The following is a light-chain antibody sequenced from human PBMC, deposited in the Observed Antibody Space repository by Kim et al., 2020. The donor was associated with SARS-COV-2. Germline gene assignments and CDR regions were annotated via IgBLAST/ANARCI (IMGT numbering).Light chain of an antibody. V-gene: IGKV1D-16*01. CDR2: AAS. CDR1: QGISSW. J-gene: IGKJ1*01. CDR3: QQYDSYPRT. Sequence: DIQMTQSPSSLTTSVGDRVTTTCRASQGISSWLAWYQQKPEKAPSSLIYAASSLQRGVPTRFSGSGSVSDFTLTSSSLQPEDFATYFCQQYDSYPRTFGQGTKLDIK.